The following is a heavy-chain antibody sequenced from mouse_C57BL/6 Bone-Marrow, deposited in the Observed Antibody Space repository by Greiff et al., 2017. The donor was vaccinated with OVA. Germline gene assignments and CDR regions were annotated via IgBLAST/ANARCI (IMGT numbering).Heavy chain of an antibody. CDR1: GYTFTDYY. V-gene: IGHV1-76*01. CDR3: ARYLITTVVAHYAMDY. J-gene: IGHJ4*01. D-gene: IGHD1-1*01. Sequence: VHLVESGAELVRPGASVKLSCKASGYTFTDYYINWVKQRPGQGLEWIARIYPGSGNTYYNEKFKGKATLTAEKSSSTAYMQLSSLTSEDSAVYFCARYLITTVVAHYAMDYWGQGTSVTVSS. CDR2: IYPGSGNT.